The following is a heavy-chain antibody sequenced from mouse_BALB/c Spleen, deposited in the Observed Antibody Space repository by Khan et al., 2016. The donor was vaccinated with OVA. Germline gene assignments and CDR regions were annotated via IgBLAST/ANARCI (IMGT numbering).Heavy chain of an antibody. CDR2: INPSNGYT. V-gene: IGHV1-4*01. CDR3: ARDFHSHGSSGALDY. D-gene: IGHD1-1*01. Sequence: QVQLKQSGAELARPGASVKMSCKASGYTFTSYSMHWIKQRPGQGLEWIGNINPSNGYTNHNQKFRDKATLTADKSSSTAYMQLSSLTSEDSAVYYCARDFHSHGSSGALDYWGQGTSVTVSS. CDR1: GYTFTSYS. J-gene: IGHJ4*01.